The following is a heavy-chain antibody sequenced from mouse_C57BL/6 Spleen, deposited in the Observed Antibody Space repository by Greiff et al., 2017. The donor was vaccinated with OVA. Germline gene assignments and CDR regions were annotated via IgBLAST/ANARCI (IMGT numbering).Heavy chain of an antibody. CDR3: ARSHYYGSSYRYFDV. J-gene: IGHJ1*03. V-gene: IGHV1-52*01. D-gene: IGHD1-1*01. CDR1: GYTFTSYW. Sequence: QVQLQQPGAELVRPGSSVKLSCKASGYTFTSYWMHWVKQRPIQGLEWIGNIDPSDSETHYNQKFKDKATLTVAKSSSTAYMQLSSLTSEDSAVYYCARSHYYGSSYRYFDVWGTGTTVTVSS. CDR2: IDPSDSET.